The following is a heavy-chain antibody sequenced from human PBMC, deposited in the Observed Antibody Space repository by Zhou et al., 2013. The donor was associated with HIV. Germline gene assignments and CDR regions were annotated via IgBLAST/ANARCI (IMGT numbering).Heavy chain of an antibody. CDR3: ATVVEYPIERRGAFDI. V-gene: IGHV1-24*01. CDR1: GYTLTELS. Sequence: QVQLVQSGAEVKKPGASVKVSCKVSGYTLTELSMHWVRQAPGKGLEWMGGFDPEDGETIYAQKFQGRVTMTEDTSTDTAYMELSSLRSEDTAVYYCATVVEYPIERRGAFDIWGQGTMVTVSS. CDR2: FDPEDGET. D-gene: IGHD1-1*01. J-gene: IGHJ3*02.